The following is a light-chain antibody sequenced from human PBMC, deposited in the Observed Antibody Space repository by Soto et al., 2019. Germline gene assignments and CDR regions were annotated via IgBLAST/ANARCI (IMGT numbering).Light chain of an antibody. Sequence: EIVLTHSPGTLSLSPWERATLSCRTSQALSSSFLAWYQQKPGQAPRLLIYGASSRANGIPDRFSGSGSGTDFTLTIIRLEPEDVVEDYSHQYGRSTLSFAGGTKVDIK. CDR3: HQYGRSTLS. CDR1: QALSSSF. V-gene: IGKV3-20*01. CDR2: GAS. J-gene: IGKJ4*01.